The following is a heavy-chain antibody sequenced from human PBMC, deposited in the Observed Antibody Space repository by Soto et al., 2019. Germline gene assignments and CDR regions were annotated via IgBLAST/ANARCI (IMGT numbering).Heavy chain of an antibody. Sequence: SQTLSLTCAISGDSVSSNSAAWNWIRQSPSRGLEWLGRTYYRSKWYNDYAVSVRSRITINPDTSKNQFSLQLNSVTPEDTAVYYCAGXISIVVAGIYYYYGMDVWGQGTTVTVSS. CDR3: AGXISIVVAGIYYYYGMDV. J-gene: IGHJ6*02. V-gene: IGHV6-1*01. D-gene: IGHD6-19*01. CDR2: TYYRSKWYN. CDR1: GDSVSSNSAA.